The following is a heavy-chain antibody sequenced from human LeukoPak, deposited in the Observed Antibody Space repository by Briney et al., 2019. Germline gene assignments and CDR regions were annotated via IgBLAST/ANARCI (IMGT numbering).Heavy chain of an antibody. CDR1: GLTFSSYW. Sequence: GGSLRLSCAASGLTFSSYWMSWVRQSPGKGLEWVANINRDGSEKYYVDSVKGRFTISRDNAKNSLYLQMNNLRAEDTAVYYCVRTSNYGFDYWGQGTLVTVSS. V-gene: IGHV3-7*01. J-gene: IGHJ4*02. CDR3: VRTSNYGFDY. CDR2: INRDGSEK. D-gene: IGHD3-16*01.